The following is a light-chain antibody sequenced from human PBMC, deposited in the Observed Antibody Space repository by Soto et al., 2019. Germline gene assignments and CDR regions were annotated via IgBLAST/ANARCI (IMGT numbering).Light chain of an antibody. Sequence: QSVLTQPPSASGTPGQRGTISCSGSSSNIGSNTVNWYQQRPGTAPKLLIYSNNQRPSGVPDRFSGSKSGTSASLAISGLQSEDEADYYCAAWDDSLNGYYVFGTGTKLTVL. CDR2: SNN. J-gene: IGLJ1*01. CDR3: AAWDDSLNGYYV. CDR1: SSNIGSNT. V-gene: IGLV1-44*01.